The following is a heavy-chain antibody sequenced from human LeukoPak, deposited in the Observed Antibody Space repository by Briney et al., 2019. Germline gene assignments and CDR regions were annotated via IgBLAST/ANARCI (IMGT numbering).Heavy chain of an antibody. Sequence: SETLSLTCTVSGYSISSDYYWGWIRQPPGKGLEWIGRIYTSGSTNYNPSLKSRVTISVDTSKNQFSLKLSSVTAADTAVYYCARLYGSGSSPYFDYWGQGTLVTVSS. J-gene: IGHJ4*02. CDR2: IYTSGST. D-gene: IGHD3-10*01. CDR1: GYSISSDYY. CDR3: ARLYGSGSSPYFDY. V-gene: IGHV4-38-2*02.